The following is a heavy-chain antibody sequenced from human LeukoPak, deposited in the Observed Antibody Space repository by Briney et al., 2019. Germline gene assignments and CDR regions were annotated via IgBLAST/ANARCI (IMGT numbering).Heavy chain of an antibody. D-gene: IGHD2-21*02. CDR2: ISYDGSNK. CDR3: AKVSYCGGDCYSGVSDY. Sequence: GSLRLSCAASGFTFSSYGMHWVRQAPGKGLEWVAVISYDGSNKYYADSVKGRFTISRDNSKNTLYLQMNSLRAEDTAVYYCAKVSYCGGDCYSGVSDYRGQGTLVTVSS. J-gene: IGHJ4*02. V-gene: IGHV3-30*18. CDR1: GFTFSSYG.